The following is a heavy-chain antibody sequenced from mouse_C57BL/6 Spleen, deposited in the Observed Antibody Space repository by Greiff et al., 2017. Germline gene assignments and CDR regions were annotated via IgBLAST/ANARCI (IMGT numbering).Heavy chain of an antibody. V-gene: IGHV1-50*01. CDR2: IDPSDSYT. CDR1: GYTFTSYW. CDR3: ARGPNAD. J-gene: IGHJ3*01. Sequence: QVQLQQSGAELVKPGASVKLSCKASGYTFTSYWMQWVKQRPGQGLEWIGEIDPSDSYTNYNQKFKGKATLTVDTSSSTAYMQLSSLTSEDSAVYYCARGPNADWGQGTLVTVSA.